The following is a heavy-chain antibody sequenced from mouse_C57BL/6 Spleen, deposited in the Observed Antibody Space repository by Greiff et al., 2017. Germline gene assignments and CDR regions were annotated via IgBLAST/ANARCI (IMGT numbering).Heavy chain of an antibody. J-gene: IGHJ2*01. Sequence: EVHLVESGGGLVKPGGSLKLSCAASGFTFSSYAMSWVRQTPEKRLEWVATISDGGSYTYYPDNVKGRFTISRDNAKNNLYLQMSHLKSEDTAMYYCARGLLREYFDYWGQGTTLTVSS. CDR3: ARGLLREYFDY. D-gene: IGHD2-3*01. CDR1: GFTFSSYA. CDR2: ISDGGSYT. V-gene: IGHV5-4*01.